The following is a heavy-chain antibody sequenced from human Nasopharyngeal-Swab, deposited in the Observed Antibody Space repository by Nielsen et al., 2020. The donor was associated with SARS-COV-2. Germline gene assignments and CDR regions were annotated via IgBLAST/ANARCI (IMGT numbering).Heavy chain of an antibody. CDR2: INHSGST. V-gene: IGHV4-34*01. CDR1: GGSFSGYY. D-gene: IGHD2-15*01. J-gene: IGHJ5*02. Sequence: SETLSLTCAVYGGSFSGYYWSWIRQPPGKGPEWIGEINHSGSTNYNPSLKSRATISVDTSKNQFSLKLSSVTAADTAVYYCARRDPVVVVAALGIRLYDSTKFDPWGQGTLVTVSS. CDR3: ARRDPVVVVAALGIRLYDSTKFDP.